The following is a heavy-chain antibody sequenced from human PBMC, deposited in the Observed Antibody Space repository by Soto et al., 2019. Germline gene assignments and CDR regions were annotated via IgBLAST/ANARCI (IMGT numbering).Heavy chain of an antibody. CDR1: GFTFSGYA. CDR2: IWDDGSNK. V-gene: IGHV3-33*01. J-gene: IGHJ4*02. CDR3: ARDGGQQLVIYHFDY. D-gene: IGHD6-13*01. Sequence: PGGSLRLSCAASGFTFSGYAMHWVRQAPGKGRGWVAVIWDDGSNKYYADSVKGRFTISRDNSKNTRYLHMNSLRAEDKDVYYCARDGGQQLVIYHFDYWGQGTLVTVSS.